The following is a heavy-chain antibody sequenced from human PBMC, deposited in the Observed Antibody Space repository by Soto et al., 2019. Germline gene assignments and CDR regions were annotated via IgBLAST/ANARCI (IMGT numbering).Heavy chain of an antibody. CDR1: ESTVSRDW. J-gene: IGHJ4*02. Sequence: EVHLVESGGGLVQTGGSLRLSCAIFESTVSRDWMNWVRQAPGKGLEWVAHINQDGSEKYYVDSVKGRFTISRDNAKQALYLQMNSLTPAETSMYHSSGGVGDAFGGQGNLVTVSS. D-gene: IGHD1-26*01. CDR2: INQDGSEK. CDR3: SGGVGDAF. V-gene: IGHV3-7*04.